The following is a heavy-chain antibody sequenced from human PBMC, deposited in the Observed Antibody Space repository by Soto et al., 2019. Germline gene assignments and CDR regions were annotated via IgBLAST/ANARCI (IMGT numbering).Heavy chain of an antibody. D-gene: IGHD2-2*03. CDR3: ARAGRMDYYYGMDV. CDR1: GGSVSSGRYY. CDR2: IYYSGST. V-gene: IGHV4-61*01. J-gene: IGHJ6*02. Sequence: QVLLQESGPGLVKPSETLSLTCTVSGGSVSSGRYYWSWIRQPPGKGLEWLGYIYYSGSTNYNPSLKSRVIMSVDTPKNQFSLKLSSVTAADTAVYYCARAGRMDYYYGMDVWGQGTTVTVSS.